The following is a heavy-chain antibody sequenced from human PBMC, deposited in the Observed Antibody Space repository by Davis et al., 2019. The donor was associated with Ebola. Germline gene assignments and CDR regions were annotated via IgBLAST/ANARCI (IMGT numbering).Heavy chain of an antibody. J-gene: IGHJ4*02. Sequence: KLQGRVTMTTDTSTSTAYMELRSLRSDDTAVYYCARDINQFGYRDYWGQGTLVTVSS. CDR3: ARDINQFGYRDY. D-gene: IGHD5-12*01. V-gene: IGHV1-18*01.